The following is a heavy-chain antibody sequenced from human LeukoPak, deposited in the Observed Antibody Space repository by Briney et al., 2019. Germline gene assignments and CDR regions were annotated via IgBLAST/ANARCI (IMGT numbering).Heavy chain of an antibody. V-gene: IGHV4-61*02. Sequence: SETLSLTCTVSGGSISSGSYYWSWIRQPAGKGLEWIGRIYTSGSTNYNPSLKSRVTISVDTSKNQFSLKLSSVTAADTAVYYCARRRASGFGELFDFWGQGTLVTVSS. CDR2: IYTSGST. D-gene: IGHD3-10*01. J-gene: IGHJ4*02. CDR3: ARRRASGFGELFDF. CDR1: GGSISSGSYY.